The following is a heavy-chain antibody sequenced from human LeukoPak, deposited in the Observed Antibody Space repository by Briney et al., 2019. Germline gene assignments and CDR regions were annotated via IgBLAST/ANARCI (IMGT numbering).Heavy chain of an antibody. D-gene: IGHD4-11*01. J-gene: IGHJ4*02. CDR3: ARVAVTTVTKLDY. CDR2: IYHSGSA. CDR1: GYSISSGYY. V-gene: IGHV4-38-2*02. Sequence: SETLSLTCSVSGYSISSGYYCGWIRQPPGKGLEWIASIYHSGSAYYNPSLKSRVTISVDASKNQCTLKLSSVTAADTAVYCCARVAVTTVTKLDYWGQGTLVIVSS.